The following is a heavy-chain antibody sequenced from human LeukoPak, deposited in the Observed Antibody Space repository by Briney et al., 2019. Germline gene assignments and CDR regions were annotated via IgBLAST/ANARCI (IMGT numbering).Heavy chain of an antibody. CDR3: AKVGGIDVVVPAAIGDAFDI. Sequence: GGSLRLSCAASGFTFSSYAMSWVRPAPGKGLEWVSAISGSGGSTYYADSVKGRFTISRDNSKNTLYLQMNSLRAEDTAVYYCAKVGGIDVVVPAAIGDAFDIWGQGTMVTVSS. V-gene: IGHV3-23*01. J-gene: IGHJ3*02. CDR2: ISGSGGST. D-gene: IGHD2-2*02. CDR1: GFTFSSYA.